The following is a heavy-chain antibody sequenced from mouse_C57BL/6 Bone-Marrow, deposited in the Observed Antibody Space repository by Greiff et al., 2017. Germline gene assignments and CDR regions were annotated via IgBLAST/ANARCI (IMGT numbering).Heavy chain of an antibody. CDR3: ARGRECRHDYAMDD. V-gene: IGHV1-80*01. J-gene: IGHJ4*01. Sequence: VQLQQSGAELVKPGASVKISCKASGYAFSSYWMNWVKQRPGKGLAWIGQIYPGDGGTYYNGKFKGKATLTADKSSSTAYMQRSSLTSEDAAVYVCARGRECRHDYAMDDWGQGTSVTVSS. CDR1: GYAFSSYW. CDR2: IYPGDGGT.